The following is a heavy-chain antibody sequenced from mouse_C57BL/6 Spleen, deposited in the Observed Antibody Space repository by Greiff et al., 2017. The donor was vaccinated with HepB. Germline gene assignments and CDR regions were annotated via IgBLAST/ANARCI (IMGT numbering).Heavy chain of an antibody. J-gene: IGHJ3*01. CDR2: IYPRSGNT. CDR3: ARVGNTPSPCAY. V-gene: IGHV1-81*01. Sequence: VKLMESGAELARPGASVKLSCKASGYTFTSYGISWVKQRTGQGLEWIGEIYPRSGNTYYNEKFKGKATLTADKSSSTAYMELRSLTSEDSAVYFCARVGNTPSPCAYWGQGTLVTVSA. D-gene: IGHD2-14*01. CDR1: GYTFTSYG.